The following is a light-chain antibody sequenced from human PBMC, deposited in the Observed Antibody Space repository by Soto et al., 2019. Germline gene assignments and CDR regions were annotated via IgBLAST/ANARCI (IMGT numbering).Light chain of an antibody. J-gene: IGKJ1*01. V-gene: IGKV1-27*01. Sequence: DIQMTQSPSSLSASVGDRVTITCRASQDISNYLSWYQQKPGKVPKLLIYAASTLQSGAPSRFSGSGSGTAFTLPISSLQPDDVASYYCQKYNSGPKTFGQGTKVEIK. CDR1: QDISNY. CDR2: AAS. CDR3: QKYNSGPKT.